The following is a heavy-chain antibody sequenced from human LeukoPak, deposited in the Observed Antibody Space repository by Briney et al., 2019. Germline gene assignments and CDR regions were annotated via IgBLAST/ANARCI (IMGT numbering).Heavy chain of an antibody. CDR2: MSGSAGNT. Sequence: PGGSLRLSCAVSGFTINSCAMSWVRQAPGKGLGWVSAMSGSAGNTYYADSVKGRFTISRDNAKNSLYLQMNSLRAEDTAVYYCARDRLDSDFDWLLDFDYWGQGTLVTVSS. CDR1: GFTINSCA. J-gene: IGHJ4*02. D-gene: IGHD3-9*01. V-gene: IGHV3-23*01. CDR3: ARDRLDSDFDWLLDFDY.